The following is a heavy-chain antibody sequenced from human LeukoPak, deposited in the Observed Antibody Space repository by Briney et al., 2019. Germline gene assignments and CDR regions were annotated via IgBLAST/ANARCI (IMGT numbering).Heavy chain of an antibody. Sequence: PGGSLRLSCAASGFTFSDYYMSWIRQAPGKGLERVSYISSSGSTIYYADSVKGRFTISRDNAKNSLYLQMNSLRAEDTAVYYWXXXXXXXXXXRSSYYYGMDVWGQGTTVTVSS. CDR1: GFTFSDYY. V-gene: IGHV3-11*01. CDR2: ISSSGSTI. CDR3: XXXXXXXXXXRSSYYYGMDV. J-gene: IGHJ6*02.